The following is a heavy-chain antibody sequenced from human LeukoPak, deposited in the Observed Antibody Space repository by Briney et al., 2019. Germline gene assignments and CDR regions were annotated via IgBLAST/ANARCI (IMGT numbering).Heavy chain of an antibody. CDR2: IGGSDGRK. V-gene: IGHV3-23*01. CDR1: GFTFSTYA. CDR3: AKDSSSYDWGYMDV. Sequence: PGGSLRLSCAASGFTFSTYAMSWARQAPGKGLEWVSLIGGSDGRKRYADSVKGRFTISRDNSKNTLYLEMNSLRAEDTAVYYCAKDSSSYDWGYMDVWGKGTTVTISS. D-gene: IGHD3-22*01. J-gene: IGHJ6*03.